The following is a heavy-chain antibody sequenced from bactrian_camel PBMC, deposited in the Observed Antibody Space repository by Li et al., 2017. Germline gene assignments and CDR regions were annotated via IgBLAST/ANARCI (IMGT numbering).Heavy chain of an antibody. CDR1: FGEYGHYC. J-gene: IGHJ4*01. CDR3: AATDGLTCYKSGNYVY. CDR2: VGVDGAS. V-gene: IGHV3S53*01. Sequence: HVQLVESGGGSVQAGGSLRISCLASFGEYGHYCMGWFRQAPGKQPEGVALVGVDGASSYEESVKGRFTISLDSAKNMLYLQMTSLKPEDTAIYYCAATDGLTCYKSGNYVYWGQGTQVTVS. D-gene: IGHD2*01.